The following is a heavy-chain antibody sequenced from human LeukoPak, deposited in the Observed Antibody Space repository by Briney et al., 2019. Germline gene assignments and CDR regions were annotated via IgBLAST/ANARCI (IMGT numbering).Heavy chain of an antibody. CDR2: ISAYNGNT. V-gene: IGHV1-18*01. Sequence: ASVKVSCKASGYTFTSYGISWVRQAPGQGLEWMGWISAYNGNTNYAQKLQGRVTMTTDASTSTAYMELRSLRSDDTAVYYCARGSMVGYCSSTSCYFADFDYWGQGTLVTVSS. CDR1: GYTFTSYG. CDR3: ARGSMVGYCSSTSCYFADFDY. J-gene: IGHJ4*02. D-gene: IGHD2-2*01.